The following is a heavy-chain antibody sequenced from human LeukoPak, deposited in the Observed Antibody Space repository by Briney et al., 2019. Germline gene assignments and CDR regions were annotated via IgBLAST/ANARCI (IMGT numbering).Heavy chain of an antibody. CDR1: GYTLTELS. J-gene: IGHJ5*02. V-gene: IGHV1-24*01. Sequence: ASVKVSCKVSGYTLTELSMHWVRQAPGKGLEWMGGFDPEDGETIYAQKFQGRVTMTRNTSISTAYMELSSLRSEDTAVYYCARKYYYGSGSYYRPWGQGTLVTVSS. CDR3: ARKYYYGSGSYYRP. CDR2: FDPEDGET. D-gene: IGHD3-10*01.